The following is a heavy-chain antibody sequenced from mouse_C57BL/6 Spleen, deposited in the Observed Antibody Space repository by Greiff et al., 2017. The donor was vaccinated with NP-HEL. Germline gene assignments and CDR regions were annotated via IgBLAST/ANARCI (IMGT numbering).Heavy chain of an antibody. Sequence: VQLQQSGPELVKPGASVKISCKASGYSFTGYYMNWVKQSPEKSLEWIGEINPSTGGTTYNQKFKAKATLTVDKSSSTAYMQLKSLTSEDSAVYYCAKRTSSGYDFDYWGQGTTLTVSS. J-gene: IGHJ2*01. V-gene: IGHV1-42*01. CDR3: AKRTSSGYDFDY. CDR1: GYSFTGYY. CDR2: INPSTGGT. D-gene: IGHD3-2*02.